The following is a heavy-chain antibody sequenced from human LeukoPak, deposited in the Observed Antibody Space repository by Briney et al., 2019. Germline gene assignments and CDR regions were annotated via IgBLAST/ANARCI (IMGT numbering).Heavy chain of an antibody. CDR1: GYRFTNYW. Sequence: GESLKISCKGSGYRFTNYWIGWVRQMPGKGLEWMGIIYPGDSDIRYSPSFKGQVTISADKSISTAYLQWSSLKASDTAMYYCARRGGSYYENLFDYWGQGTLVTVSS. J-gene: IGHJ4*02. D-gene: IGHD1-26*01. CDR2: IYPGDSDI. V-gene: IGHV5-51*01. CDR3: ARRGGSYYENLFDY.